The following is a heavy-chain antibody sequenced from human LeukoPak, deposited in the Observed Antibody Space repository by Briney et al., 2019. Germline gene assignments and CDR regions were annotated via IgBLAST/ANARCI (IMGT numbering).Heavy chain of an antibody. Sequence: ASVKVSCKASRYTFSDYYIYWVRQAPGQGLEWMGWMNSNSGASNYAQKFQGRVTMTRDTSISTVYLQLTGLRSDDTAVYYCARGENLWFGELLPILYGMDVWGQGTTVTV. J-gene: IGHJ6*02. CDR3: ARGENLWFGELLPILYGMDV. V-gene: IGHV1-2*02. D-gene: IGHD3-10*01. CDR1: RYTFSDYY. CDR2: MNSNSGAS.